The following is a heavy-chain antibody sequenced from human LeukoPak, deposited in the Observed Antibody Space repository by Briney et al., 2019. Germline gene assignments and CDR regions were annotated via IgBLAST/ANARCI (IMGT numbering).Heavy chain of an antibody. Sequence: GGSLRLSCAASGFTFSSYAMSWVRQAPGKGLEWVSAISGSGGSTYYADSVKDRFTISRDNSKNTLYLQMNSLRAEDTAVYYCAKDLFPYDFWSAVDYWGQGTLVTVSS. CDR3: AKDLFPYDFWSAVDY. D-gene: IGHD3-3*01. V-gene: IGHV3-23*01. J-gene: IGHJ4*02. CDR1: GFTFSSYA. CDR2: ISGSGGST.